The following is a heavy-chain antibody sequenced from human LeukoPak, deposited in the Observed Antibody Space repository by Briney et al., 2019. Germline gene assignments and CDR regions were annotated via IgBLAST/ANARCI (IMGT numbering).Heavy chain of an antibody. CDR2: IYPGDSDT. CDR3: ARHSTYYYDSSGYYLDY. D-gene: IGHD3-22*01. J-gene: IGHJ4*02. Sequence: GESLKISCKGSGYIFTSYWIGWVRQMPGKGLEWMGIIYPGDSDTRYSPSFQGQVTISADKSISTAYLQWSSLKASDTAMYYCARHSTYYYDSSGYYLDYWGQGTLVTVSS. V-gene: IGHV5-51*01. CDR1: GYIFTSYW.